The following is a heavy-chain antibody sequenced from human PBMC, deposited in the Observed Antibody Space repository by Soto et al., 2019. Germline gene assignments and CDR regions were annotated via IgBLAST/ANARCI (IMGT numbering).Heavy chain of an antibody. Sequence: PSETLSLTCTVSGGSISSADYYWSWIRQPPGKGLEWIGEINHSGSTNYNPSLKSRVTISVDTSKNQLSLKLSSVTAADTAVYYCARDNYDFWSGSYYYYYHGMDVWGQGTTVTVS. D-gene: IGHD3-3*01. CDR2: INHSGST. CDR3: ARDNYDFWSGSYYYYYHGMDV. V-gene: IGHV4-30-4*01. J-gene: IGHJ6*02. CDR1: GGSISSADYY.